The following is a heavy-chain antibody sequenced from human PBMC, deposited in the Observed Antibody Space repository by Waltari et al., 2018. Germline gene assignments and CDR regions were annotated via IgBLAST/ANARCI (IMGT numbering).Heavy chain of an antibody. D-gene: IGHD3-3*01. V-gene: IGHV1-46*03. CDR1: GYTFTSYY. J-gene: IGHJ6*03. CDR3: ARAGYDFWSGYYTPYDYYYMDV. CDR2: INPSGGST. Sequence: QVQLVQSGAEVKKPGASVKVSCKASGYTFTSYYMHWVRQAPGQGLEWMGIINPSGGSTSYEQKFQGRVTMTRDTSTSTVYMELSSLRSEDTAVYYCARAGYDFWSGYYTPYDYYYMDVWGKGTTVTVSS.